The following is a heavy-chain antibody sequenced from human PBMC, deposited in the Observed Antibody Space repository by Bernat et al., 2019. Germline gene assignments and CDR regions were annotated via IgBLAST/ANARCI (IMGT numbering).Heavy chain of an antibody. CDR2: IKSKTDGGTT. V-gene: IGHV3-15*01. CDR3: TTDSVVVPAALDY. Sequence: EVQLVESGGGLVQPGGSLRLSCAASGFTFSDFWMSWVRQAPGKGLEWVGRIKSKTDGGTTDYAAPVKGRFTISRDDSKNTLYLQMNSLKTEDTAVYYCTTDSVVVPAALDYWGQGTLVTVSS. D-gene: IGHD2-2*01. CDR1: GFTFSDFW. J-gene: IGHJ4*02.